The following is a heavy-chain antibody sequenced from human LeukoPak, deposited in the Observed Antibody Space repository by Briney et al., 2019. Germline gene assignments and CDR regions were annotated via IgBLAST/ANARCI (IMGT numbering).Heavy chain of an antibody. V-gene: IGHV3-48*01. CDR3: ARDRDWAFDY. D-gene: IGHD3/OR15-3a*01. J-gene: IGHJ4*02. CDR1: GSTFSNYS. CDR2: ISRSSTTI. Sequence: GGSLRLSCAASGSTFSNYSVNWVRQAPGKGLEWVSYISRSSTTIYYADSVKGRFTISRDNAKNSLWLQMNSLRAEDTAVYYCARDRDWAFDYWGQGTLLTVSS.